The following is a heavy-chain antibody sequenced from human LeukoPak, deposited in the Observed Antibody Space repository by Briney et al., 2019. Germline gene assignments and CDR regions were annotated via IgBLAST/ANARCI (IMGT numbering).Heavy chain of an antibody. CDR2: IIPIFGTA. CDR1: GGTFSSYA. D-gene: IGHD3-16*01. J-gene: IGHJ4*02. CDR3: ASHGALYYFDY. Sequence: GASVTVSCKASGGTFSSYAISWVRQAPGQGLEWMGGIIPIFGTANYAQKFQGRVTITADESTSTAYMELSSLRSEDTAVYYCASHGALYYFDYWGQGTLVTVSS. V-gene: IGHV1-69*13.